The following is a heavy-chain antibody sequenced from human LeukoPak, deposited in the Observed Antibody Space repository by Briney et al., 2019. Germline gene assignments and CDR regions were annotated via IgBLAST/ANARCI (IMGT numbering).Heavy chain of an antibody. CDR2: ISGSGGST. Sequence: PGGSLRLSCVGSGFTFSSYAMSWVRQAPGKGLEWVSAISGSGGSTYYADSVKGRFTISRDNSKNTLYLQMNSLRAEDTAVYYCAKDIEDCSSTSCYTYWGQGTLVTVSS. J-gene: IGHJ4*02. CDR3: AKDIEDCSSTSCYTY. CDR1: GFTFSSYA. D-gene: IGHD2-2*01. V-gene: IGHV3-23*01.